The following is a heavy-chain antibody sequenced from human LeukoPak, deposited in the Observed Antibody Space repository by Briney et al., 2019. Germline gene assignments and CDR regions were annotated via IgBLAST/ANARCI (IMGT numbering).Heavy chain of an antibody. V-gene: IGHV1-46*01. J-gene: IGHJ4*02. CDR1: GYTFTSYY. CDR3: ARDQGYDSSGYYYYQFDY. Sequence: ALVKVSCKASGYTFTSYYLQWVRQAPGQGLEWMGIINPSGGNTSYALKFQGRVTMTRDMSTSTVYMELSSLRSEDTAVYYCARDQGYDSSGYYYYQFDYWGQGTLVTVSS. D-gene: IGHD3-22*01. CDR2: INPSGGNT.